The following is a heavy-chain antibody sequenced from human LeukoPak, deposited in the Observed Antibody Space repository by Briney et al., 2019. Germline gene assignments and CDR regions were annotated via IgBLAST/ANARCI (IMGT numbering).Heavy chain of an antibody. D-gene: IGHD3-10*01. Sequence: ASVKVSCKASGYTFTSYYMHWVRQAPGQGLEWMGIINPSGGSTSYAQKFQGRVTMTRDTSTSTVYMELSSLRSEDTAVYYCARDRGSGSYSVDRFDPWGQGTLVTVSS. V-gene: IGHV1-46*01. CDR1: GYTFTSYY. CDR2: INPSGGST. J-gene: IGHJ5*02. CDR3: ARDRGSGSYSVDRFDP.